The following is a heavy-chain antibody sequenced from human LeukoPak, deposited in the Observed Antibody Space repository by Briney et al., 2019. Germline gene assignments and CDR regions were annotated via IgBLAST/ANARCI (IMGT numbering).Heavy chain of an antibody. CDR1: GFIFSSYA. D-gene: IGHD4-17*01. V-gene: IGHV3-33*08. Sequence: GGSLRLSCAGSGFIFSSYAMHWVRQAPGKGLEWVAVIWYDGSNKYYADSVKGRFTVSRDNSKNTVYLQMNSLRAEDTAVYYCARDPGDYVGNDAFDIWGQGTMVTVSS. J-gene: IGHJ3*02. CDR2: IWYDGSNK. CDR3: ARDPGDYVGNDAFDI.